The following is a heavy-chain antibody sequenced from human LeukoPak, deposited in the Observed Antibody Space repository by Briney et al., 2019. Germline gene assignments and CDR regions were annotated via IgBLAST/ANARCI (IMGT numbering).Heavy chain of an antibody. Sequence: SETLSLTXTVSGGSIRSYYWSWIRQPPGKGLEWIGYIYYSGSTNYNPSLKSRVTISVDTSKNQFSLKLSSVTAADTAVYYCARVKTKRSYFDYWGQGTLVTVSS. J-gene: IGHJ4*02. CDR2: IYYSGST. V-gene: IGHV4-59*01. CDR1: GGSIRSYY. CDR3: ARVKTKRSYFDY. D-gene: IGHD2-8*01.